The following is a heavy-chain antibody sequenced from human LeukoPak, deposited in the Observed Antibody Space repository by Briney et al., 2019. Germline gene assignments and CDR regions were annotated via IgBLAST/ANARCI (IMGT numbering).Heavy chain of an antibody. Sequence: ASVKVSCKASGYTFTSYAMNWVRQAPGQGLEWMGWINPNSGGSNYAQKFQGRVTMTRDTSISTAYMELSRLRSDDTAVYYCARSYDYDYYYMDVWGKGTTVTISS. V-gene: IGHV1-2*02. CDR3: ARSYDYDYYYMDV. J-gene: IGHJ6*03. D-gene: IGHD5-12*01. CDR1: GYTFTSYA. CDR2: INPNSGGS.